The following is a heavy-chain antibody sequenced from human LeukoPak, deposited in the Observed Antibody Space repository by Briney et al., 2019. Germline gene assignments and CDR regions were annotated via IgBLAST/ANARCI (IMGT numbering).Heavy chain of an antibody. CDR2: IDTDGSNT. CDR1: AFSFRSYW. D-gene: IGHD1-26*01. J-gene: IGHJ4*02. CDR3: ARGLLGIDY. Sequence: PGGSLRLSCAASAFSFRSYWMHWVRQAPGKGLVWDSRIDTDGSNTNYADSVKGRFTVSRDNAKDTLFLQMNSLRAEDTAVYYCARGLLGIDYWGQGTLVTVSS. V-gene: IGHV3-74*01.